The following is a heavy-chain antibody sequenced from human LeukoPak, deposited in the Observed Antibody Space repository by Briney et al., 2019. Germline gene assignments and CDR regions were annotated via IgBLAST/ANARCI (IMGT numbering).Heavy chain of an antibody. CDR1: GFTFSSYA. V-gene: IGHV3-23*01. CDR2: ISGSGDNT. D-gene: IGHD6-19*01. CDR3: AKEGSSRWIPTRHFDH. J-gene: IGHJ4*02. Sequence: PGGSLRLSCAASGFTFSSYAMSWVRQAPGEGLEWVSGISGSGDNTYYADSVKGRFTISRDNAKNTLSLQMSSLRAEDTAVYYCAKEGSSRWIPTRHFDHWGLGTLVTVSS.